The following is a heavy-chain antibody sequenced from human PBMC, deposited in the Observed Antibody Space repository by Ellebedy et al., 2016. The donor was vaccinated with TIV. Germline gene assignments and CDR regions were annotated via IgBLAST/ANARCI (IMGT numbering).Heavy chain of an antibody. CDR3: TRRYGDY. J-gene: IGHJ4*02. CDR1: GLTLSSYY. D-gene: IGHD4-17*01. V-gene: IGHV3-74*01. Sequence: GGSLRLSCAASGLTLSSYYVHWVRQAPGKGLVWVSRINSDGTITSYADSVKGRFTISRDNAKDTVYLQMNSLRAEDTAVYYCTRRYGDYWGQGTLVTVSS. CDR2: INSDGTIT.